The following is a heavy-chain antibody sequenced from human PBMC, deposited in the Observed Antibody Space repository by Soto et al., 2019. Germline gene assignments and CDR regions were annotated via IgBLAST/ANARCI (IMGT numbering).Heavy chain of an antibody. V-gene: IGHV4-34*01. D-gene: IGHD1-7*01. Sequence: QVQLQQWGAGLLKPSETLSLTCAVYGGSFSGYYWSWIRQPPGKGLEWIGEINHSGSTNYNPPLKSRVTISVDTSKNQFSLKLSSVTAADTAVYYCEARYNWNSFDYWGQGTLVTVSS. CDR1: GGSFSGYY. J-gene: IGHJ4*02. CDR3: EARYNWNSFDY. CDR2: INHSGST.